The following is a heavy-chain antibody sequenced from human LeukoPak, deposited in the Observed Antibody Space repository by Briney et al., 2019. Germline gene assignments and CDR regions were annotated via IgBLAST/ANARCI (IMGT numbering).Heavy chain of an antibody. V-gene: IGHV3-48*04. D-gene: IGHD2-15*01. Sequence: GGSLRLSCGASGFSFSSFTMNWVRQTPGKGLELVAYISGGSTTIHYADSVKGRFTISRDNAKNSLYLQMNSLRAEDTAVYYCARSMVAAIPLFDYWGQGTLVTVSS. CDR1: GFSFSSFT. J-gene: IGHJ4*02. CDR2: ISGGSTTI. CDR3: ARSMVAAIPLFDY.